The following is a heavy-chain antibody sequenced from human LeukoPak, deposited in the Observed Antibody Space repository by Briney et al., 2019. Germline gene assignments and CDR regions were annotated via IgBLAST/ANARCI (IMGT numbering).Heavy chain of an antibody. J-gene: IGHJ4*02. CDR2: IYYSGST. V-gene: IGHV4-39*01. D-gene: IGHD3-10*01. CDR1: GGSISSSSYY. CDR3: VRQIWFVDY. Sequence: SETLSLTCTVSGGSISSSSYYWGWIRQPPGKGLEWIGSIYYSGSTYYNPSLKSRVTISVDTSKNQFSLKLSSVTAADTAVYYCVRQIWFVDYWGQGTLVTVSS.